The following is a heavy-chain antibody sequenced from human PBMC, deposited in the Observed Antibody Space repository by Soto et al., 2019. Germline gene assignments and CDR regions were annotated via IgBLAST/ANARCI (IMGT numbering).Heavy chain of an antibody. CDR2: TYYKSKWFN. CDR3: ARGSWDDVSGHYYMDV. D-gene: IGHD1-1*01. Sequence: QVQLQLSGPGLMKPSQTLSLTCAISGDSVSSNSAGWNWVRQTPSRGLEWLGRTYYKSKWFNNYAVSVKSRITINPDTSQTHFSLQLDSVTPEDTAVYYCARGSWDDVSGHYYMDVWGKGTTVTVSS. J-gene: IGHJ6*03. V-gene: IGHV6-1*01. CDR1: GDSVSSNSAG.